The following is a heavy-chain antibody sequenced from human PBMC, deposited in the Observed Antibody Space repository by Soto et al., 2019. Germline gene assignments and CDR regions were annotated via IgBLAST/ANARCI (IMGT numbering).Heavy chain of an antibody. CDR1: GYTFTSYG. CDR2: SSAYNGNK. J-gene: IGHJ4*02. Sequence: QVQLVQSGAEVKKPGASVKVSCKASGYTFTSYGISWVRQAPGQGLEWMGWSSAYNGNKKYAQKVQGRVTMTTETSSSTAYMELRRLRSDDTAVYYCAREPNYFDYWGQGTLVTVSS. V-gene: IGHV1-18*01. CDR3: AREPNYFDY.